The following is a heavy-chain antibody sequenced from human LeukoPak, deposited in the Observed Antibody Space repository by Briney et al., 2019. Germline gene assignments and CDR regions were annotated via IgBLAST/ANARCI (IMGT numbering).Heavy chain of an antibody. Sequence: ASVKVSCKASGYTFTSYGISWVRQAPGQGPEWMGWISAYNGNTNYAQKLQGRVTMTTDTSTSTAYMELSSLRSEDTAVYYCARGVEMATIDYFDYWGQGTLVTVSS. D-gene: IGHD5-24*01. CDR1: GYTFTSYG. CDR2: ISAYNGNT. CDR3: ARGVEMATIDYFDY. V-gene: IGHV1-18*01. J-gene: IGHJ4*02.